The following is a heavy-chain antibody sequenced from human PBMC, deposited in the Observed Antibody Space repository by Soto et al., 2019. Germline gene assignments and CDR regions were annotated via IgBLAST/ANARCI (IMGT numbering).Heavy chain of an antibody. D-gene: IGHD6-13*01. Sequence: PSETLSLTCTVSGGSISSSSYYWGWIRQPPGKGLEWIGSIYYSGSTYYNPSLKSRVTISVDTSKNQFSLKLSSVTAADTAVYYCASNLGQQLVLYAFDIWGQGTMVT. CDR2: IYYSGST. J-gene: IGHJ3*02. CDR1: GGSISSSSYY. V-gene: IGHV4-39*01. CDR3: ASNLGQQLVLYAFDI.